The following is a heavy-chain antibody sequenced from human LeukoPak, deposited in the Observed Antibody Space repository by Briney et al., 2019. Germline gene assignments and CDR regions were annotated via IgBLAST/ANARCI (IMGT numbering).Heavy chain of an antibody. CDR2: IYTSGST. V-gene: IGHV4-4*07. J-gene: IGHJ3*02. CDR1: GGSISSYY. D-gene: IGHD6-6*01. Sequence: SETLSLTCNVSGGSISSYYWSWIRQPAGKGLEWIGRIYTSGSTNYNPSLKSRVTMSVDTSKNQFSLKLSSVTAADTAVYYCARDRPKKGAFDIWGQGTMVTVSS. CDR3: ARDRPKKGAFDI.